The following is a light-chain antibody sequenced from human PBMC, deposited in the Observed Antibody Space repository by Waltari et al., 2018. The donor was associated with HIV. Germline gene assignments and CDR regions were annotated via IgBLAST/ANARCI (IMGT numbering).Light chain of an antibody. CDR2: TNN. Sequence: QSVLTQPPSASGTPGQTISISCSGSSSNIGSNTVNWYQQVPGTAPKLLIHTNNQPSGVSDRFSGSKSGTSASLAISGLQSEDEADYFCAAWDDSPAYVFGTGTKVTVL. V-gene: IGLV1-44*01. CDR3: AAWDDSPAYV. CDR1: SSNIGSNT. J-gene: IGLJ1*01.